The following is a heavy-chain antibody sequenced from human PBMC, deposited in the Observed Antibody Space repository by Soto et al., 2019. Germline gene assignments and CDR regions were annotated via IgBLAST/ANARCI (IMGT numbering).Heavy chain of an antibody. J-gene: IGHJ4*02. D-gene: IGHD1-26*01. CDR2: IIPIFGTA. V-gene: IGHV1-69*01. CDR1: GGTFSSYS. Sequence: QVQLVQSGAEVKKPGSSVKVSCKASGGTFSSYSINWVRQAPGQGLEWMGEIIPIFGTANYAQKFQGRVTITADESTSTAYMEPSSLRSEDSAVYYCARDGGRHSGGIDYWGQGTVVTVSS. CDR3: ARDGGRHSGGIDY.